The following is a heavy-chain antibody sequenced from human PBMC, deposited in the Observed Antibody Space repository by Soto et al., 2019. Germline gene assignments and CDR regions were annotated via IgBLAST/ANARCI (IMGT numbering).Heavy chain of an antibody. D-gene: IGHD3-3*01. CDR2: MNPNSGNT. Sequence: ASVKVSCKASGYTFTSYDINWVRQATGQGLEWMGWMNPNSGNTGYAQKLQGRVTMTRNTSISTAYMELSSLRSEDTAVYYCARGRHYGFWSCYLSPGAPYYSMDVWGKGTSVTLSS. V-gene: IGHV1-8*01. CDR3: ARGRHYGFWSCYLSPGAPYYSMDV. J-gene: IGHJ6*04. CDR1: GYTFTSYD.